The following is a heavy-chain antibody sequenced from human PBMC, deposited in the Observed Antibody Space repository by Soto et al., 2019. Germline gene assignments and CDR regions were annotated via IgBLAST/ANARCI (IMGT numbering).Heavy chain of an antibody. Sequence: ASVKVSCKASGYTVTSYGISCVRQAPGQVLEWMGWISAYNGNTNYAQKLQDRVTMTSDTSTSTAYMELRSLRSDDTAVYYCARDGQIAPAHGTVTTFDYWGQGSLVTVSS. V-gene: IGHV1-18*04. CDR2: ISAYNGNT. CDR1: GYTVTSYG. CDR3: ARDGQIAPAHGTVTTFDY. J-gene: IGHJ4*02. D-gene: IGHD4-17*01.